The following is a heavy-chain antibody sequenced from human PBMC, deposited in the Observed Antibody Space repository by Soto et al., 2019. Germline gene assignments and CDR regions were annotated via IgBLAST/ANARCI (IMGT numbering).Heavy chain of an antibody. CDR1: GFTFSDHY. D-gene: IGHD3-10*01. J-gene: IGHJ4*02. Sequence: EVQLVESGGGLVQPGGSLRLSCAASGFTFSDHYMDWVRQAPAKGLEWVGRIRKRVHSYATEYAASVRGRFTVSRDDSKNSLYLQMNSLTTADTAVYYCTRGGASMARGVTAHFDYWGQGALVTVSS. CDR2: IRKRVHSYAT. V-gene: IGHV3-72*01. CDR3: TRGGASMARGVTAHFDY.